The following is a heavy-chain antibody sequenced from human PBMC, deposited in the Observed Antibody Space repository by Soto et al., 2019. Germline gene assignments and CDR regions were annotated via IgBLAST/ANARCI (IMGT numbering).Heavy chain of an antibody. CDR2: IYYSGST. Sequence: SETLSLTCTVSGGSISSYYWSWIRQPPGKGLEWIGYIYYSGSTNYNPSLKSRVPISVDTSKNQFSLKLSSVTAADTAVYYCARVPPYYYDFWSGYPSPGYYYGMDVWGQGTTVTVSS. D-gene: IGHD3-3*01. CDR1: GGSISSYY. V-gene: IGHV4-59*01. J-gene: IGHJ6*02. CDR3: ARVPPYYYDFWSGYPSPGYYYGMDV.